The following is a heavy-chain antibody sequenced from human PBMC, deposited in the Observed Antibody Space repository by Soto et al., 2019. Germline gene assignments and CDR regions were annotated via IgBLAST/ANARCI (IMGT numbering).Heavy chain of an antibody. CDR2: TSYRSRSYN. Sequence: PSQTLSLTCVISGDSVSSNSVAWNWIRQSPSRGLEWLGRTSYRSRSYNNYAVSVRSRISIKSDTSRNQFSLQLKSVTPEDTAVYYCARAPVYYDKDSGMDVWGRGTTVTVSS. J-gene: IGHJ6*02. D-gene: IGHD3-16*01. V-gene: IGHV6-1*01. CDR3: ARAPVYYDKDSGMDV. CDR1: GDSVSSNSVA.